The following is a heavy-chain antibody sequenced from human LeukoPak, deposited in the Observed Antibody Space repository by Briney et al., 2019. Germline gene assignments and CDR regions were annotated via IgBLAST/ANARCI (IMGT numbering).Heavy chain of an antibody. CDR2: ISAYNGNT. D-gene: IGHD1-26*01. CDR3: ARDAVGATRWFDP. J-gene: IGHJ5*02. CDR1: GYTFTSYG. V-gene: IGHV1-18*01. Sequence: GASVKVSCKASGYTFTSYGISWVRQAPGQGLEWMGWISAYNGNTNYAQKLQGRVTMTTDTSTSTAYMKLRSLKSDDTAVYYCARDAVGATRWFDPWGQGTLVTVSS.